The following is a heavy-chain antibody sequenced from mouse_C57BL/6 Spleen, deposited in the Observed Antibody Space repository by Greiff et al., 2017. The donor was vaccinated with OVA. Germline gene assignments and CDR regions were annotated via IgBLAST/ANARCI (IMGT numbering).Heavy chain of an antibody. D-gene: IGHD2-5*01. CDR3: AKERSNRGAMDY. V-gene: IGHV1-59*01. CDR2: IDPSDSYT. CDR1: GYTFTSYW. Sequence: QVQLQQPGAELVRPGTSVKLSCKASGYTFTSYWMHWVKQRPGQGLEWIGVIDPSDSYTNYNQKFKGKATLTVDTSSSTAYMQLSSLTSEDSAVYYCAKERSNRGAMDYWGQGTSVTVSS. J-gene: IGHJ4*01.